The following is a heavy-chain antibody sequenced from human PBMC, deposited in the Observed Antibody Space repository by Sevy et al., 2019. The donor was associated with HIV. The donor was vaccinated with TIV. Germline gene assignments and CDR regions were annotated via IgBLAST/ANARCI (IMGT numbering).Heavy chain of an antibody. CDR3: ARHCSSTSCSHSFDI. Sequence: SETLSLTCAVYGGSFSGYYWSWIRQPPGKGLEWIGEINHSGSTNSNPSLKSRVTISIGTSKNQFSLKLSSVTAADTAVYYCARHCSSTSCSHSFDIWGQRTMVTVSS. D-gene: IGHD2-2*01. V-gene: IGHV4-34*01. CDR2: INHSGST. J-gene: IGHJ3*02. CDR1: GGSFSGYY.